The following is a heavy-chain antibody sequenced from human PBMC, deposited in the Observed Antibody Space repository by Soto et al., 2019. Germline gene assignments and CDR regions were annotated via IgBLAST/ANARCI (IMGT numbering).Heavy chain of an antibody. V-gene: IGHV1-69*06. CDR2: IIPIFGTA. J-gene: IGHJ6*02. CDR3: ARGSGYDYGTGYYYGMDV. CDR1: GGTFSSYA. Sequence: SVKVSCKASGGTFSSYAISWVRQAPGQGLEWMGGIIPIFGTANYAQRFQGRVTITADKSTSTAYMELSSLRSEDTAVYYCARGSGYDYGTGYYYGMDVWGQGTTVTVSS. D-gene: IGHD5-12*01.